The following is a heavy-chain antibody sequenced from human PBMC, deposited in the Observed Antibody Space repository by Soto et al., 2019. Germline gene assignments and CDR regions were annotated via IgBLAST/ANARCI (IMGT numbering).Heavy chain of an antibody. J-gene: IGHJ5*02. CDR2: IYYSGST. CDR3: ARDPRPYVSGSYYKLGNWFDP. D-gene: IGHD3-10*01. Sequence: SETLSLTCTVSGGSISSYYWSWIRQPPGKGLEWIGYIYYSGSTNYNSSLKSRVTISVDTSKNQFSLKLSSVTAADTAVYYCARDPRPYVSGSYYKLGNWFDPWGQGTLVTVSS. V-gene: IGHV4-59*01. CDR1: GGSISSYY.